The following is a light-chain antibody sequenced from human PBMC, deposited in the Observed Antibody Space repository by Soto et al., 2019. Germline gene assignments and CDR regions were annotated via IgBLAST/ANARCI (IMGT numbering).Light chain of an antibody. V-gene: IGKV3-11*01. Sequence: EIVLTQSPCTLSLSPGETATLSCRASQSVNNQLAWYQQKPGQAPRLLIYDASTRATGIPARISGSGSGADFTLTISSLEPEELAVYYCQHRRNWPLTFGGGTKVEIK. CDR2: DAS. CDR3: QHRRNWPLT. J-gene: IGKJ4*01. CDR1: QSVNNQ.